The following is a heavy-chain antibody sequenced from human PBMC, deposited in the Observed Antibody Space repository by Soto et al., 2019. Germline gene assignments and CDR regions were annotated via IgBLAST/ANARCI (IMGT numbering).Heavy chain of an antibody. CDR2: ISLYSDGT. V-gene: IGHV1-18*01. J-gene: IGHJ5*02. CDR3: ARVVPGAEAWFGP. CDR1: GYTFSNYG. Sequence: QVQLVQSGGEVKRPGASVKVSCKTSGYTFSNYGITWVRQAAGQPLEWLGWISLYSDGTNYAQKLQGRVSTTTDTSTTTAYMELRSLSSGHTAVYYYARVVPGAEAWFGPWGQGTLVTVSS. D-gene: IGHD2-2*01.